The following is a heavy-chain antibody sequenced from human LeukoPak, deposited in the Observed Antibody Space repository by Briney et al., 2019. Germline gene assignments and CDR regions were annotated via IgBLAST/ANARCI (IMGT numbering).Heavy chain of an antibody. Sequence: SETLSLTCSVSGDSISTTAYYWAWIRQPPGKGLEWIGNIYYSGNTFHSPSLRSRVTISVDTSKNQFSLKLTSVTAADTAVYYCSRLQYTYGSEFDHWGQGTLVTVSS. CDR3: SRLQYTYGSEFDH. D-gene: IGHD5-18*01. CDR2: IYYSGNT. V-gene: IGHV4-39*01. J-gene: IGHJ4*02. CDR1: GDSISTTAYY.